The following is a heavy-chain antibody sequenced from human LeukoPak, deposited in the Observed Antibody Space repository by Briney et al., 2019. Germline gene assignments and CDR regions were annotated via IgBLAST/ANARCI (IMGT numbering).Heavy chain of an antibody. J-gene: IGHJ4*02. CDR3: ARSMIVVVTYDY. V-gene: IGHV1-46*01. CDR1: GYTFTGYY. CDR2: INPSGGST. Sequence: GASVKVSCKASGYTFTGYYMHWVRQAPGQGLEWMGIINPSGGSTSYAQKFQGRVTMTRDTSTSTVYMELSSLRSEDTAVYYCARSMIVVVTYDYWGQGTLVTVSS. D-gene: IGHD3-22*01.